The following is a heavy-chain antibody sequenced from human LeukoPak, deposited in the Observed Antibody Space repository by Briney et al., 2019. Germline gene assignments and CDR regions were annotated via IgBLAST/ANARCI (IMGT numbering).Heavy chain of an antibody. V-gene: IGHV4-61*01. CDR1: GGSVSSGSYY. CDR2: IYYSGST. J-gene: IGHJ5*02. Sequence: SETLSLTCTVSGGSVSSGSYYWSWIRQPPGKGLEWIGYIYYSGSTNYNPSLKSRVTISVDTSKNQFSLKLSSVTAADTAVYYCARGPAAGLENNWFDPWGQGTLVTVSS. CDR3: ARGPAAGLENNWFDP. D-gene: IGHD6-25*01.